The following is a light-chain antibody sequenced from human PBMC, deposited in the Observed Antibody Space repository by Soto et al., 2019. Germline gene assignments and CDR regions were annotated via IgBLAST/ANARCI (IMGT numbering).Light chain of an antibody. CDR1: SSDVGRYNL. CDR2: EGS. J-gene: IGLJ2*01. CDR3: CSYAGSRVV. Sequence: QSALTQPASVSGSPGQSITISCTGTSSDVGRYNLVSWYQQHPGKAPKLMIYEGSKRPSGVSNRFSGSKSGNTASLTISGLQAEDEADYYCCSYAGSRVVFGGGTNVTVL. V-gene: IGLV2-23*01.